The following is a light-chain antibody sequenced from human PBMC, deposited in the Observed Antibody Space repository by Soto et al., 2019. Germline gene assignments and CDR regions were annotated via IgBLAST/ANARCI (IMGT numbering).Light chain of an antibody. J-gene: IGLJ1*01. V-gene: IGLV2-14*01. CDR2: DVS. Sequence: QSALTQPASVSGSPGQSITISCTGTSSDVGGYGYVSWYQQHPDKAPKFLIYDVSNRPSGISDRFSGSKSGNTASLTISGLQAEDEADYYCSSYSTSSTLFVFGTGTKVTVL. CDR1: SSDVGGYGY. CDR3: SSYSTSSTLFV.